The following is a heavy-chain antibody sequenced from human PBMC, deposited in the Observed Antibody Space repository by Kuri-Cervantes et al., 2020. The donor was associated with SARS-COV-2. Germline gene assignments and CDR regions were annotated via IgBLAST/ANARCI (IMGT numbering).Heavy chain of an antibody. D-gene: IGHD6-19*01. J-gene: IGHJ4*02. CDR2: INPNSGGT. V-gene: IGHV1-2*02. CDR1: GYTFTGYY. Sequence: ASVKVSCKASGYTFTGYYMHWVRQAPGQGLEWMGWINPNSGGTNYAQKFQGRVTITADESTSTAYMELSSLRSEDTAVYYCASRPYSSGWYERIDYWGQGTLVTVSS. CDR3: ASRPYSSGWYERIDY.